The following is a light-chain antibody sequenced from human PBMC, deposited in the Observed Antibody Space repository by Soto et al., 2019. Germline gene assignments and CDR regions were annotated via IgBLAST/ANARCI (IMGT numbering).Light chain of an antibody. CDR3: QQANSFPLT. CDR2: DAS. CDR1: QDISNF. Sequence: DIQMTQSPSSLSASVGDRVTITCQASQDISNFLNWYHQKPGKAPNLLIYDASSLQSGVPSRFSGSGSGTDFTLTISSLQPEDFATYYCQQANSFPLTFGGGTKVDIK. V-gene: IGKV1-12*01. J-gene: IGKJ4*01.